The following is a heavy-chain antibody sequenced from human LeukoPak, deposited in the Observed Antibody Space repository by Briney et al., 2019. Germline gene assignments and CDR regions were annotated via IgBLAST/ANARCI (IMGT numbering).Heavy chain of an antibody. J-gene: IGHJ4*02. CDR3: ATTIVGAIDFDY. D-gene: IGHD1-26*01. V-gene: IGHV1-24*01. CDR1: GYTLTELS. CDR2: FDPEDGET. Sequence: VASVKVSCKVSGYTLTELSMHWVRQAPGKGLEWMGGFDPEDGETIYAQKFQGRVTMTEDTSTDTAYMQLSSLRSEDTAVYYCATTIVGAIDFDYWGQGTLVTVSS.